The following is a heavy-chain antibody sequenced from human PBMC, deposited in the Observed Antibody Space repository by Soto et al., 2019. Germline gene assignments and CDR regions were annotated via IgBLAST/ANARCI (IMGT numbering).Heavy chain of an antibody. CDR1: GFSLSTSGVG. Sequence: QITLKESGPPLVKPTQTLTLTCTFSGFSLSTSGVGVGWIRQPPGKALEWLALIYWDDDKRYSPSLKSRLTITKDPSKNQVVLTMTNMDPVDTATYFCAHSRGSNTWSPRPCDPWGQGTLVTVSS. V-gene: IGHV2-5*02. D-gene: IGHD6-13*01. CDR3: AHSRGSNTWSPRPCDP. J-gene: IGHJ5*02. CDR2: IYWDDDK.